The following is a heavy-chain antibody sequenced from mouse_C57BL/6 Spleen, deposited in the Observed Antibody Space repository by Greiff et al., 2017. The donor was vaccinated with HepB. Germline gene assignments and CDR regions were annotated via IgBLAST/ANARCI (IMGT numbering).Heavy chain of an antibody. CDR3: ARGGAAQATPDGYYAMDY. J-gene: IGHJ4*01. V-gene: IGHV1-22*01. Sequence: VQLQQSGPELVKPGASVKMSCKASGYTFTDYNMHWVKQSHGKSLEWIGYINPNNGGTSYNQKFKGKATLTVNKSSSTAYMELRSLTSEDSAVYYCARGGAAQATPDGYYAMDYWGQGTSVTVSS. CDR2: INPNNGGT. CDR1: GYTFTDYN. D-gene: IGHD3-2*02.